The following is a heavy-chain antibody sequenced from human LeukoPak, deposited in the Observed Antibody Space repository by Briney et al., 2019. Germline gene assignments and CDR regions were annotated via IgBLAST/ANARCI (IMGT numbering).Heavy chain of an antibody. CDR3: ASLRGVNR. J-gene: IGHJ4*02. D-gene: IGHD3-10*01. Sequence: PGGSLRLSCAASGFTFSDFYMSWIRQPPGKGLEWVSYISSSGTTIYYADSVRGRFTVSRDNAKNSLYLQMDSLSAEDTAVYYCASLRGVNRWGQGTLVTVSS. CDR1: GFTFSDFY. CDR2: ISSSGTTI. V-gene: IGHV3-11*01.